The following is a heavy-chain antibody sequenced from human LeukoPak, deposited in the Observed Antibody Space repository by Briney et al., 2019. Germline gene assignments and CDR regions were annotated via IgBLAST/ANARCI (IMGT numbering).Heavy chain of an antibody. CDR1: GYTFTGYY. J-gene: IGHJ4*02. Sequence: GASVKVSCKASGYTFTGYYIHWVRQAPGQGLEWMGWINPNTGGTNSAENFQGRVTMTRDTSTSTVYMELSSPRSEDTAVYYCARDRTAAAGLFDYWGQGTLVTVSS. V-gene: IGHV1-2*02. CDR3: ARDRTAAAGLFDY. CDR2: INPNTGGT. D-gene: IGHD6-13*01.